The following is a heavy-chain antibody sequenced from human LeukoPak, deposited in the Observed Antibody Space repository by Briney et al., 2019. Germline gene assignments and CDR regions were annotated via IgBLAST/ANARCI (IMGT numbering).Heavy chain of an antibody. CDR1: GFTVSSNH. V-gene: IGHV3-53*05. Sequence: GGSLRLSCAASGFTVSSNHMSWVRQAPGKGLEWVSVIYTGGTTYYADSVKGRFTISRDNSKNTLYLQMNSLRAEDTAVYYCARDRRYYDSPDAFDIWGQGTMVTVSS. CDR3: ARDRRYYDSPDAFDI. J-gene: IGHJ3*02. D-gene: IGHD3-22*01. CDR2: IYTGGTT.